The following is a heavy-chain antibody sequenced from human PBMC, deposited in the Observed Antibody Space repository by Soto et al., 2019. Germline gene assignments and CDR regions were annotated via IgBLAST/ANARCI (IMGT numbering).Heavy chain of an antibody. V-gene: IGHV3-23*01. CDR2: ISGSGGST. D-gene: IGHD3-9*01. CDR1: GFNFSSYA. CDR3: AKDVDDILTGPYYFDY. J-gene: IGHJ4*02. Sequence: GGSLRLSCAASGFNFSSYAMSWVRQAPGKGLEWVSAISGSGGSTYYADSVKGRFTISRDNSKNTLYLQMNSLRAEDTAVYYCAKDVDDILTGPYYFDYWGQGTLVTVSS.